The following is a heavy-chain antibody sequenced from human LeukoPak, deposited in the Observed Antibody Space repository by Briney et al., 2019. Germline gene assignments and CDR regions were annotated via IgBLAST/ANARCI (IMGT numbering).Heavy chain of an antibody. CDR1: GYSISSGYY. V-gene: IGHV4-38-2*02. J-gene: IGHJ5*02. D-gene: IGHD4-17*01. CDR2: VYHSGDT. CDR3: ARDKGDYGDYYWFDP. Sequence: PSETLSLTCSVSGYSISSGYYWGWIRQPPGKGLEWIGSVYHSGDTYYNPSLKSRVTISIDTSKNQFSLKLRSVTAADTAVYYCARDKGDYGDYYWFDPWGQGTLVTVSS.